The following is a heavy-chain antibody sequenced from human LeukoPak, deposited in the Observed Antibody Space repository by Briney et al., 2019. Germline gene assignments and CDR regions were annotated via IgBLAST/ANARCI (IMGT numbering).Heavy chain of an antibody. Sequence: TSETLSLTCAVYGGSFSGYYWSWIRQPPGKGLEWIGEINHSGSTNYNPSLKGRVTISVDASKNQFSLKLSSVTAADTAVYYCARRRAMGLYYFDYWGQGTLVTVSS. CDR1: GGSFSGYY. J-gene: IGHJ4*02. V-gene: IGHV4-34*01. D-gene: IGHD5-18*01. CDR2: INHSGST. CDR3: ARRRAMGLYYFDY.